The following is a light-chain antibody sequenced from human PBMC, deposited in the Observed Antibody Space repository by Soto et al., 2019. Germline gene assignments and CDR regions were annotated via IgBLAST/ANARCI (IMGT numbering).Light chain of an antibody. V-gene: IGLV2-14*01. CDR2: DVT. J-gene: IGLJ2*01. CDR3: ISYTSSSPRV. CDR1: SSDIGSYNY. Sequence: QSALTQPASVSGSPGQSITIFCTGTSSDIGSYNYVSWYQQHPGKAPKLIIYDVTNRPSGVSNHFSGSKSGNTASLTISGLQAEDEADYYCISYTSSSPRVFGGGTKLTVL.